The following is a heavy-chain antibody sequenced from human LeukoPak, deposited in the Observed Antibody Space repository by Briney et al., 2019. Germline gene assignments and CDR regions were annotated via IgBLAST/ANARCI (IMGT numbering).Heavy chain of an antibody. Sequence: GGSLRLSCAASGSPLSTYAMSWVRQAPGKGLEWVSSIRASDGSTYYADSVKGRFAISRDNSKNTLYLQVNSLRADDTAVYYCAKDVYGDYGGPDYWGQGTLVTVSS. V-gene: IGHV3-23*01. J-gene: IGHJ4*02. D-gene: IGHD4-17*01. CDR1: GSPLSTYA. CDR3: AKDVYGDYGGPDY. CDR2: IRASDGST.